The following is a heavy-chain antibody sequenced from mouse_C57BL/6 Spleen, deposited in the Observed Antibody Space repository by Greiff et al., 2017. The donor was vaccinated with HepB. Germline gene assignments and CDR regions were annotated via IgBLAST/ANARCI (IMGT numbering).Heavy chain of an antibody. Sequence: DVQLQESGPGLAKPSQTLSLTCSVTGYSITSDYWNWIRKFPGNKLEYMGYISYSGSTYYNPSLKSRISITRDTSKNQYYLQLNSVTTEDTATYYCARSLAYYSNYGGYAMDYWGQGTSVTVSS. CDR1: GYSITSDY. V-gene: IGHV3-8*01. CDR2: ISYSGST. D-gene: IGHD2-5*01. CDR3: ARSLAYYSNYGGYAMDY. J-gene: IGHJ4*01.